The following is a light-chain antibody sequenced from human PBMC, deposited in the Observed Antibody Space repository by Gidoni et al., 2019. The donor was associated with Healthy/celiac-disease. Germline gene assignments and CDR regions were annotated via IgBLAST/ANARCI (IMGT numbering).Light chain of an antibody. CDR1: QSVSSN. CDR2: GAP. Sequence: EIVMTQSPATLSVSPGERATLSCRASQSVSSNLAWYQQKPGQAPRLRIYGAPTRATGIPARLSGSGSGTEFTLTISSLQSEDFAVYYCQQYNNWPPYTFGQGTKLEIK. J-gene: IGKJ2*01. CDR3: QQYNNWPPYT. V-gene: IGKV3-15*01.